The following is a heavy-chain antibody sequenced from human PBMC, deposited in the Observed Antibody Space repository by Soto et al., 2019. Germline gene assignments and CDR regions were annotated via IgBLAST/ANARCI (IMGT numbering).Heavy chain of an antibody. D-gene: IGHD3-3*01. CDR1: GGSFSTYF. V-gene: IGHV4-34*01. CDR3: VNYGVISDTIFDF. CDR2: ITHSGST. Sequence: SETLSLTCGVYGGSFSTYFWGWIRQPPGKGLEWIGEITHSGSTNYNPSLKSRLTISVDTSKKQFSLNLSSVTAADTAVYYCVNYGVISDTIFDFWGQGSQVTVSS. J-gene: IGHJ4*02.